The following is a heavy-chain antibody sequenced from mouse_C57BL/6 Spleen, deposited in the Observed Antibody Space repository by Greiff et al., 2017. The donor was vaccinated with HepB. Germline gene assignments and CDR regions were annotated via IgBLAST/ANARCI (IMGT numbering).Heavy chain of an antibody. CDR3: ARGGVYYGSSYWYFDV. CDR1: GYTFTSYW. CDR2: IYPSDSET. D-gene: IGHD1-1*01. V-gene: IGHV1-61*01. J-gene: IGHJ1*03. Sequence: QVQLQQPGAELVRPGSSVKLSCKASGYTFTSYWMDWVKQRPGQGLEWIGNIYPSDSETHYNQKFKDKATLTVDKSSSTAYMQLSSLTSEDSAVYYCARGGVYYGSSYWYFDVWGTGTTVTVSS.